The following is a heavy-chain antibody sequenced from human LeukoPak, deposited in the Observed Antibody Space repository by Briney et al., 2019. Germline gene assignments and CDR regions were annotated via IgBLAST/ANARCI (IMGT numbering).Heavy chain of an antibody. D-gene: IGHD6-13*01. CDR1: GCTFSDYY. Sequence: TTGGSLILSCAASGCTFSDYYMSWIRQAPGKGLEWVSYISSSGSTIYYADSVKGRFTISRDNAKNSLYLQMNSLRAEDTAVYYCARGAQQLPYYYYMDVWGKGTTVTVSS. J-gene: IGHJ6*03. V-gene: IGHV3-11*04. CDR2: ISSSGSTI. CDR3: ARGAQQLPYYYYMDV.